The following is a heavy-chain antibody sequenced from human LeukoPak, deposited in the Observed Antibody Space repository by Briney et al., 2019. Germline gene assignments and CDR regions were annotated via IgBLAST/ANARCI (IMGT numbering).Heavy chain of an antibody. CDR2: IQYDGTDE. D-gene: IGHD2-8*01. Sequence: PGGSLRLSCAGSEFIFSTHGIHWVRQAPGEGLEWVAFIQYDGTDEFYADSVKGRYAISRDNSKNTVYLQMSSLRSEDTAVYFCAQDVPIERVPGVGPGSWGQGTLVIVSS. V-gene: IGHV3-30*02. CDR1: EFIFSTHG. J-gene: IGHJ5*02. CDR3: AQDVPIERVPGVGPGS.